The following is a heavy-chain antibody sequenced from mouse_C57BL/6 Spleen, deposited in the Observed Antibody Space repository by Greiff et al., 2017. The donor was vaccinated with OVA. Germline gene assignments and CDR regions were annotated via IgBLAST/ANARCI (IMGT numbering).Heavy chain of an antibody. CDR1: GYTFTDYE. Sequence: QVQLKQSGAELVRPGASVTLSCKASGYTFTDYEMHWVKQTPVHGLEWIGAIDPETGGTAYNQKFKGKAILTADKSSSTAYMELRSLTSEDSAVYYCTKGAYYGSSLAWCAYWGQGTLVTVSA. J-gene: IGHJ3*01. CDR2: IDPETGGT. V-gene: IGHV1-15*01. D-gene: IGHD1-1*01. CDR3: TKGAYYGSSLAWCAY.